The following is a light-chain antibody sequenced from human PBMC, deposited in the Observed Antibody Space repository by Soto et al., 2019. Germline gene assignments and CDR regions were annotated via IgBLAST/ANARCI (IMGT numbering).Light chain of an antibody. Sequence: IVLAQSPGTLSLSPGVRATLSCRASQSVSSTYLAWYQQRPGQAPRLLIYGASSRATGIPDRFSGAGSGTDFSLTISRLEPEDFAVYYCHQYFTSLYTFGQGTKLEIK. CDR3: HQYFTSLYT. CDR2: GAS. J-gene: IGKJ2*01. CDR1: QSVSSTY. V-gene: IGKV3-20*01.